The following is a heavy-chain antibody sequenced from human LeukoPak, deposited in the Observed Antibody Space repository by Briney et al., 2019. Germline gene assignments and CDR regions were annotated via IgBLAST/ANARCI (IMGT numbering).Heavy chain of an antibody. CDR3: VRDPGWGAFDI. D-gene: IGHD3-16*01. J-gene: IGHJ3*02. Sequence: GGSLRLSCAASGFTFSNFWMSWVRQAPGKGLEWVAIINPDGSTTGYVDSVKGRFTISRDNAKNSLCLQLHSLRAEDTAVYYCVRDPGWGAFDIWGQGTMVTVSS. CDR2: INPDGSTT. CDR1: GFTFSNFW. V-gene: IGHV3-7*01.